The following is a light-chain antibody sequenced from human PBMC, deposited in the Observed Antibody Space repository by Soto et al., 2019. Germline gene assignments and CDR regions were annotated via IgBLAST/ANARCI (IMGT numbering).Light chain of an antibody. CDR3: QQYNNWPRT. CDR1: QSVSSHY. J-gene: IGKJ1*01. CDR2: DAS. V-gene: IGKV3D-20*01. Sequence: EILLTQSPATPSLSPGETAALSCGPSQSVSSHYLALYPQKPGLAPRLLIYDASRRATGIPDRFSGSGSGTDFTLTISSLEPEDFAVYYCQQYNNWPRTFGQGTKVDIK.